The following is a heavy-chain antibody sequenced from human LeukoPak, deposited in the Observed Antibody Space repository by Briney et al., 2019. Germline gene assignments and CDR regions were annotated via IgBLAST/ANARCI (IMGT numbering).Heavy chain of an antibody. J-gene: IGHJ4*02. CDR2: ISDGGDTT. CDR3: ARGPLDDYVWGSYRY. V-gene: IGHV3-23*01. CDR1: GFTFSNNG. Sequence: PGGSLRLSCAASGFTFSNNGMTWVRQAPGKGMEWVTGISDGGDTTYDAGSVKGRFTVSRDNAKNTLYLQMNSLRAEDAAVYYCARGPLDDYVWGSYRYWGQGTLVTVSS. D-gene: IGHD3-16*02.